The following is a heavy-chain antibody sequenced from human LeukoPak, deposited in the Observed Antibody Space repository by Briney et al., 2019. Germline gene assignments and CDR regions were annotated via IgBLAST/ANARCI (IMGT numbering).Heavy chain of an antibody. J-gene: IGHJ4*02. Sequence: GGSLRLSCAASGFTFDDYAMHWVRHAPGKGLEWVSLIRGDGGSTYYADSVKGRFTNSRDNSKNSLYLQMNSLRTEDTALYYCAKAPSSSWYGVTFDYWGQGTLVTVSS. CDR1: GFTFDDYA. V-gene: IGHV3-43*02. D-gene: IGHD6-13*01. CDR2: IRGDGGST. CDR3: AKAPSSSWYGVTFDY.